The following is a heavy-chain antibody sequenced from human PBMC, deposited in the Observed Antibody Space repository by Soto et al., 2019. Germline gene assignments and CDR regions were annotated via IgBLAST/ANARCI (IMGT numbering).Heavy chain of an antibody. CDR3: ARPRSHGGVPDGWFDP. Sequence: SETLSLTCTVSGGSISSSSYYWGWIRQPPGKGLEWIGSIYYSGSTYYNPSLKSRVTISVDTSKNQFSLKLSSVTAADTAVYYCARPRSHGGVPDGWFDPWGQGTLVTVSS. V-gene: IGHV4-39*01. J-gene: IGHJ5*02. CDR2: IYYSGST. CDR1: GGSISSSSYY. D-gene: IGHD4-17*01.